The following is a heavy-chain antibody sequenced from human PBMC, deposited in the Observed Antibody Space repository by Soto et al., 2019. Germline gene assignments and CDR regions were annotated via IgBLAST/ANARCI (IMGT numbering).Heavy chain of an antibody. CDR1: GFTFNSFG. D-gene: IGHD2-15*01. Sequence: VQLVESGGGVVQPGRSLRLSCAASGFTFNSFGVHWVRQAPGKGLEWVAVISYDGSHKYYGDSVKGRFTISRHNSNNTVFLQMNSLRTDDTGVYYCAKLWMRYCSGATCYDYWGQGTLVTVSS. CDR3: AKLWMRYCSGATCYDY. J-gene: IGHJ4*02. V-gene: IGHV3-30*18. CDR2: ISYDGSHK.